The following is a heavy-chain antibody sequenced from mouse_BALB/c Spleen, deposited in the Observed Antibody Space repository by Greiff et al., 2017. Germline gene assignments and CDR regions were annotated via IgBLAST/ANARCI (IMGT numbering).Heavy chain of an antibody. Sequence: EVQLQQSGAELVKPGASVKLSCTASGFNIKDTYMHWVKQRPEQGLEWIGRIDPANGNTKYDPKFQGKATITADTSSNTAYLQLSSLTSEDTAVYYCARIYYDYDGGLDYWGQGTTLTVSS. V-gene: IGHV14-3*02. CDR2: IDPANGNT. J-gene: IGHJ2*01. CDR3: ARIYYDYDGGLDY. CDR1: GFNIKDTY. D-gene: IGHD2-4*01.